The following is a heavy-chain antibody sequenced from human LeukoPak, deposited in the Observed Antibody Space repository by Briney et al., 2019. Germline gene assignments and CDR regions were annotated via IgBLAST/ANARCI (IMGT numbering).Heavy chain of an antibody. D-gene: IGHD5-12*01. V-gene: IGHV3-9*03. CDR3: AKAGGYDYAYFDY. Sequence: GGSLRLSCVASGFTFSSYWMTWVRQAPGKGLEWVSGISWNSGRIGYADSVKGRFIISRDNAKNSLYLQMNSLRVEDMALYYCAKAGGYDYAYFDYWGQGTLVTVSS. J-gene: IGHJ4*02. CDR1: GFTFSSYW. CDR2: ISWNSGRI.